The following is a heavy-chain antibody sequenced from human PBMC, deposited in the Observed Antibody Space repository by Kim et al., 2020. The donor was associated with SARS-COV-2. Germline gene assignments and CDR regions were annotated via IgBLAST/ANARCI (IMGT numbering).Heavy chain of an antibody. CDR1: GFTFSSYG. CDR3: AKPPAGYHYGMDV. CDR2: IWYDGSNK. J-gene: IGHJ6*02. D-gene: IGHD3-10*01. Sequence: GGSLRLSCAASGFTFSSYGMHWVRQAPGKGLEWVAIIWYDGSNKYYADSVKGRFTISRDNSKNTLYLQMNSLRAEDTAVYYCAKPPAGYHYGMDVWGQGTTVTVSS. V-gene: IGHV3-33*06.